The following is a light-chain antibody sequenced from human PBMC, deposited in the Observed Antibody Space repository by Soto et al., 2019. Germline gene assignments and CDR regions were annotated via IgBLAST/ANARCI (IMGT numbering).Light chain of an antibody. CDR2: GAS. CDR3: QQRINWPLT. CDR1: QSISSH. Sequence: EIVLTQSPATLSLSPGERVTLSCRASQSISSHLAWYQQKPGQAPRLLIYGASNRATGIPARFSGSGSGTDFTLTISSLEPEDFAVYYCQQRINWPLTFGGGTKMEIK. J-gene: IGKJ4*01. V-gene: IGKV3-11*01.